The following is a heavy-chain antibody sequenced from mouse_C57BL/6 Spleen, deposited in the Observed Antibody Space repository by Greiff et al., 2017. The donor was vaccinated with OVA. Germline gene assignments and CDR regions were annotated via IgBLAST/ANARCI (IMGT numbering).Heavy chain of an antibody. D-gene: IGHD3-2*02. CDR2: IDPNSGGT. Sequence: VKLQESGAELVKPGASVKLSCKASGYTFTSYWMHWVKQRPGRGLEWIGRIDPNSGGTKYNEKFKSKATLTVDKPSSTAYMQLSSLTSEDSAVYYCARRGATAQATYAMDYWGQGTSVTVSS. CDR3: ARRGATAQATYAMDY. V-gene: IGHV1-72*01. J-gene: IGHJ4*01. CDR1: GYTFTSYW.